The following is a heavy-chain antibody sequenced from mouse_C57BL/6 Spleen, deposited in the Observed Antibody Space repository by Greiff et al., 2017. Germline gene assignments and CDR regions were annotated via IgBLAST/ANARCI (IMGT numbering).Heavy chain of an antibody. V-gene: IGHV3-6*01. CDR3: ARGGYYGSSYEFAY. CDR2: ISYDGSN. Sequence: DVKLQESGPGLVKPSQSLSLTCSVTGYSITSGYYWNWIRQFPGNKQEWMGYISYDGSNNYNPSLKNRISITRDTSKNQFFLKLNSVTTEDTATYYCARGGYYGSSYEFAYWGQGTLVTVSA. J-gene: IGHJ3*01. CDR1: GYSITSGYY. D-gene: IGHD1-1*01.